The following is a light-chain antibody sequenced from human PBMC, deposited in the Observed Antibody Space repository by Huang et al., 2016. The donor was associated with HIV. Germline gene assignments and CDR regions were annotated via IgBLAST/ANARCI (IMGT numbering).Light chain of an antibody. CDR3: QQYGTSPRT. Sequence: EIVLTQSPGTLSLSPGESATLSCRASENVSKNYLVWYQQKPGQPPSLLIYGASSRAAGIPDRFSGSGSGTDFTLTITRLEPEDFAVYYCQQYGTSPRTFGGGTRVEI. CDR2: GAS. CDR1: ENVSKNY. J-gene: IGKJ4*01. V-gene: IGKV3-20*01.